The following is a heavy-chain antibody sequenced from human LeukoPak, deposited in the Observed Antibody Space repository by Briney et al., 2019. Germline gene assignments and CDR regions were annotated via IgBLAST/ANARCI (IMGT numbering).Heavy chain of an antibody. Sequence: PGGSLRLSRAASGFTFSSYWMSWVRQAPGKGLEWVANINQDGSNKQYVDSVKGRFTISRDNAKNSLYLQMNSLRAEDTAVYYCARFSRGTNSGSWGQGTLVTVSS. CDR2: INQDGSNK. J-gene: IGHJ5*02. CDR3: ARFSRGTNSGS. CDR1: GFTFSSYW. V-gene: IGHV3-7*01. D-gene: IGHD1-26*01.